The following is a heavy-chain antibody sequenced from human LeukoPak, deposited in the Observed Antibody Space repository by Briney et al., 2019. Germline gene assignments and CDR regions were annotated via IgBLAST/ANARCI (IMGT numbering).Heavy chain of an antibody. CDR1: GASISTTNYY. D-gene: IGHD2-8*02. CDR3: ARQPSLRVDYYYGMDV. CDR2: IYNTGNT. Sequence: SETLSLTCTVSGASISTTNYYWGWVRQSPGKGLEWIGAIYNTGNTYYNPSLQSRVSISVDTSTNQFTLKLDSMTAADTAVYYCARQPSLRVDYYYGMDVWGQGTTVIVSS. V-gene: IGHV4-39*01. J-gene: IGHJ6*02.